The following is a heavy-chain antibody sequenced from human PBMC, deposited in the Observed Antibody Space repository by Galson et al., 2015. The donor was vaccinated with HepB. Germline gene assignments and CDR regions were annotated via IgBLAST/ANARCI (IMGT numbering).Heavy chain of an antibody. CDR1: GFTFSSYG. J-gene: IGHJ4*02. CDR2: TWYDGRNK. V-gene: IGHV3-33*01. Sequence: SLRLSCAVSGFTFSSYGMNWVRQAPGKGLEWVAFTWYDGRNKFYADSVRGRFTVSRDNSKNTLHLQMNSLRVEDTAVYYCARGGGFFDYWGQGTLVTVSS. D-gene: IGHD3-16*01. CDR3: ARGGGFFDY.